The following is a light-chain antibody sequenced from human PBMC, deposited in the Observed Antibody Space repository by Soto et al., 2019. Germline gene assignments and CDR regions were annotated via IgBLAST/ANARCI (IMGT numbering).Light chain of an antibody. Sequence: EIVLTQSPGTLSLSPGERATLXXRASQSVSSSYLAWYQQKPGQAPRXXIYGASSRATGIPDRFSGSGSGTDFTLTITRLEPEDFAVYYCQQYGDSPVTFGQGTQGGYQ. CDR3: QQYGDSPVT. V-gene: IGKV3-20*01. J-gene: IGKJ1*01. CDR1: QSVSSSY. CDR2: GAS.